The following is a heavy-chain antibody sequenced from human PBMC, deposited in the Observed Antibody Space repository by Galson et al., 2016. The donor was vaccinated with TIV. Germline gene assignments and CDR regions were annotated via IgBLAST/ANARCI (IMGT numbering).Heavy chain of an antibody. D-gene: IGHD3-3*01. Sequence: SLRLSCAASGFSFGDYAMHWVRQAPGKGLEWVSGINWNSGSVDFADSVKGRFTISSDNAKNSLYLQMNSLRGEDTALYYCAKSKSIFGVVPHRAFDVWGQGTTVTVSS. CDR1: GFSFGDYA. V-gene: IGHV3-9*01. CDR2: INWNSGSV. CDR3: AKSKSIFGVVPHRAFDV. J-gene: IGHJ3*01.